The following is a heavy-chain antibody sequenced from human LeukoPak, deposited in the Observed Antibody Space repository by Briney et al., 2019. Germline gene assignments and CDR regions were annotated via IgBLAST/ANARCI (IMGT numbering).Heavy chain of an antibody. V-gene: IGHV3-48*03. CDR1: GITFSSYE. Sequence: GWSLRLSCAASGITFSSYEMNCVRQAPGKGLGWVSYISSSGSTISYADSVKGRFTISRDNAKNSLYLQMNSLRAEDTAIYYCARRSGLDYWGQGTLVTVSS. CDR3: ARRSGLDY. J-gene: IGHJ4*02. D-gene: IGHD3-3*01. CDR2: ISSSGSTI.